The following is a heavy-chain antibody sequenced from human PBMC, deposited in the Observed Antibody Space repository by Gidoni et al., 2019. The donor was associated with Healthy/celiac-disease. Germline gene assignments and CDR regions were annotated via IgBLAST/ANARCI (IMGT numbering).Heavy chain of an antibody. V-gene: IGHV4-39*01. Sequence: QLQLQEWGPGLVKPSETLSLTCTVSGGSISSSSYYWGWIRQPPGKGLEWIGSIYYSGSTYYNPSLKSRVTISVDTSKNQFSLKLSSVTAADTAVYYCDYYDSSGYYLVDYWGQGTLVTVSS. CDR1: GGSISSSSYY. J-gene: IGHJ4*02. CDR3: DYYDSSGYYLVDY. D-gene: IGHD3-22*01. CDR2: IYYSGST.